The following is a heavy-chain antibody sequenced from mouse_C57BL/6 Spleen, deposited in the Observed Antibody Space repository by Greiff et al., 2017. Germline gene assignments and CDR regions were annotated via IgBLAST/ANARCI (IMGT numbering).Heavy chain of an antibody. V-gene: IGHV5-9-1*02. CDR3: TRDREYGHVEVDYARDY. CDR1: GFTFSSYA. Sequence: EVMLVESGEGLVKPGGSLKLSCAASGFTFSSYAMSWVRQTPEKRLEWVAYISSGGDYTYYPDTVKGRFTISRDNARNTLYLQMSSLKTEDTAVYYWTRDREYGHVEVDYARDYWGQGTTVTVSS. J-gene: IGHJ4*01. CDR2: ISSGGDYT. D-gene: IGHD2-2*01.